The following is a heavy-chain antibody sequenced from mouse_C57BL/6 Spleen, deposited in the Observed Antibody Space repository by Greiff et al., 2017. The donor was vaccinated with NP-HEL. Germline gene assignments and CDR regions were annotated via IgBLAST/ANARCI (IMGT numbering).Heavy chain of an antibody. D-gene: IGHD1-1*01. V-gene: IGHV5-16*01. CDR2: INYDGSST. CDR3: ARDKGYCGLDY. Sequence: EVQLLQSEGGLVQPGSSMKLSCTASGFTFSDYYMAWVRQVPEKGLEWVANINYDGSSTYYLDSLKSRFIISRDNASNILYLQLSSLTSEDTAVYYCARDKGYCGLDYWGQGTTLTVSS. CDR1: GFTFSDYY. J-gene: IGHJ2*01.